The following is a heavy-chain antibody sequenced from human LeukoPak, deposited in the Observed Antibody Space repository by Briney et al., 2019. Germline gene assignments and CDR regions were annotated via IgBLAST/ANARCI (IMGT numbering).Heavy chain of an antibody. CDR2: INHSGGRT. Sequence: GASVKVSCKASGYAFTGYYMHWVRQAPGQGLEWMGIINHSGGRTTYAQTFQGRVNMTRHTSTRTVYMELSSLRPEDTAVYYCARAHYYYGSGSHWGQGTLVTVSS. V-gene: IGHV1-46*01. CDR1: GYAFTGYY. CDR3: ARAHYYYGSGSH. J-gene: IGHJ1*01. D-gene: IGHD3-10*01.